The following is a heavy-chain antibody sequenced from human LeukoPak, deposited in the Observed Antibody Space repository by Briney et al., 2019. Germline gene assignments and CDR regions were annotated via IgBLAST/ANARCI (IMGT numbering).Heavy chain of an antibody. V-gene: IGHV3-7*01. D-gene: IGHD5-12*01. CDR1: GLPFSTYW. CDR3: ARGGSGYSGYEADY. J-gene: IGHJ4*02. CDR2: IKKDGNEK. Sequence: GGSLRLCCAASGLPFSTYWMSWVRQAPGKGLEWVANIKKDGNEKYYVDSVKGRFTISRDNAKNSLYLQMNSLRAEDTAVYYCARGGSGYSGYEADYWGQGTLVTVSS.